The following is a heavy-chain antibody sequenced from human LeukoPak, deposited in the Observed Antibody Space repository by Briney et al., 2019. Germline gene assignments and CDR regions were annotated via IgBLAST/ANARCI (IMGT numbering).Heavy chain of an antibody. CDR1: GYTFTGYY. J-gene: IGHJ4*02. V-gene: IGHV1-2*02. CDR3: ARGTALLWFGELRYYFDY. CDR2: INPNSGGA. D-gene: IGHD3-10*01. Sequence: GASVKVSCKASGYTFTGYYMHWVRQAPGQGLEWMRWINPNSGGANYAQRFQGRVTMTRDTSISTAYMELSRLRSDDTAVYYCARGTALLWFGELRYYFDYWGQGTLVTVPS.